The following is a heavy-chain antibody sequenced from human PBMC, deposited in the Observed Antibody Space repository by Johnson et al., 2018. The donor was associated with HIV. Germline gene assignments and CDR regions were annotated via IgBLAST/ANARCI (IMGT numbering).Heavy chain of an antibody. V-gene: IGHV3-30*18. Sequence: QVQLVESGGGVVQPGRSLRLSCAASGFTFSSYDMHWFRQAPGKGMDWVAFISYDGTDKYYADSLKGRCNISRDNSKNALYLQMNSLRSEDTAVYYCAKPPSMGADAFDIWGQGTMVTVSS. J-gene: IGHJ3*02. D-gene: IGHD3-16*01. CDR1: GFTFSSYD. CDR3: AKPPSMGADAFDI. CDR2: ISYDGTDK.